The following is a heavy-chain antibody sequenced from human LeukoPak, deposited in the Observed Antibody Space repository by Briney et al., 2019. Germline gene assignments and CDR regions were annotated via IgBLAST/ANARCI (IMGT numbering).Heavy chain of an antibody. CDR1: GFTFSSYA. J-gene: IGHJ4*02. CDR3: ARDHVADRWDYYDSSGFEACDY. V-gene: IGHV3-21*01. CDR2: INSLSTYI. D-gene: IGHD3-22*01. Sequence: GGSLRLSCAASGFTFSSYAMNWVRQAPGKGLEWVSSINSLSTYIYYTDSVKGRFTVSRDNAKNSLYLQMNSLRAEDTAVYYCARDHVADRWDYYDSSGFEACDYWGQGTPVTVSS.